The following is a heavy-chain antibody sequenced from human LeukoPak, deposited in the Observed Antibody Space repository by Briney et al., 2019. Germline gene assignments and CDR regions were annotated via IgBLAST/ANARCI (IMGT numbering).Heavy chain of an antibody. Sequence: GASVKVSCKASGYTFTDYYIHWVRQAPGQGLEWMGWMNPDSGGTNYAQKFKGRVTMTRDTSINTAYMELSSLRSEDTAVYYCARAYTAIVLDYWGQGTLVTVSS. V-gene: IGHV1-2*02. J-gene: IGHJ4*02. CDR3: ARAYTAIVLDY. CDR2: MNPDSGGT. D-gene: IGHD5-18*01. CDR1: GYTFTDYY.